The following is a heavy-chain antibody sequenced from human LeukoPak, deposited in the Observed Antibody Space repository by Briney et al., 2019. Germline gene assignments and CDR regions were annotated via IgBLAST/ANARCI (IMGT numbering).Heavy chain of an antibody. CDR1: GYSFTSYW. V-gene: IGHV5-51*01. J-gene: IGHJ3*02. CDR2: IYPGDSDT. Sequence: GESLKISCKGSGYSFTSYWIGWVRQMPGKGLEWMGVIYPGDSDTRYSPSFQGQVTISADKSISTAYLQWSSLKASDTAMYYCARHDLYCSSTSCSLSAFDIWGQGTMVTVSS. CDR3: ARHDLYCSSTSCSLSAFDI. D-gene: IGHD2-2*01.